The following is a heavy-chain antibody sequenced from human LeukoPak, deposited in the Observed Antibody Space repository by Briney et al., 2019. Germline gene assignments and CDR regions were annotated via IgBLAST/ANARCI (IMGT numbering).Heavy chain of an antibody. J-gene: IGHJ6*03. CDR1: GFIFSFYG. Sequence: GGSLRLSCASSGFIFSFYGMHWARQAPGKGLEWVAFIRSDGSIKYYADSVKGRFTISRDNSKNTLYLQVNSLRAEDTAVYYCAKGGRYCSGGSCYHYYYYMDVWSKRPTITVSS. CDR2: IRSDGSIK. V-gene: IGHV3-30*02. D-gene: IGHD2-15*01. CDR3: AKGGRYCSGGSCYHYYYYMDV.